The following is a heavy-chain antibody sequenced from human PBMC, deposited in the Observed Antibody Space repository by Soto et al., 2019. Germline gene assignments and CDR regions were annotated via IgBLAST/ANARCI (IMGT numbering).Heavy chain of an antibody. V-gene: IGHV4-34*01. Sequence: QVQLQQWGAGLLKPSETLSLTCAVYGGSFSGYYWNWIRQPPGKGLEWIGEINHSGSTNYNPSLKSRVTISVDTSKNQFALTLSSVTAADTAVYYCARGWGRIFDCWGQGTLVTVSS. CDR3: ARGWGRIFDC. D-gene: IGHD7-27*01. J-gene: IGHJ4*02. CDR2: INHSGST. CDR1: GGSFSGYY.